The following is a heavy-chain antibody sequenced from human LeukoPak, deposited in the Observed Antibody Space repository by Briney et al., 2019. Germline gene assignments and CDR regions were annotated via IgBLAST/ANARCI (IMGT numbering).Heavy chain of an antibody. CDR3: ARDVRGGYDFWSGYYTPYYFDY. Sequence: PSETLSLTCTVSGGSISSSGYYWGWIRQPPGKGLEWIGSMYYSGSTYYNPSLKSRVTISVDTSKNHFSLKLSSVTAADTAVYYCARDVRGGYDFWSGYYTPYYFDYWGQGTLVTVSP. V-gene: IGHV4-39*07. CDR2: MYYSGST. J-gene: IGHJ4*02. D-gene: IGHD3-3*01. CDR1: GGSISSSGYY.